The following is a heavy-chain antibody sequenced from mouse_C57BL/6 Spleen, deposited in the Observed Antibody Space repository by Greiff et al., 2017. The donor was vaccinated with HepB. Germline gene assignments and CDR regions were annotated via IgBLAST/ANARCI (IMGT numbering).Heavy chain of an antibody. CDR1: GYAFSSSW. Sequence: QVQLQQSGPELVKPGASVKISCKASGYAFSSSWMNWVKQRPGKGLEWIGRIYPGDGDTNYNGKFKGKATLTADKSSSTAYMQLSSLTSEDSAVYFCARGILGGSSSYYAMDYWGQGTSVTVSS. V-gene: IGHV1-82*01. J-gene: IGHJ4*01. D-gene: IGHD1-1*01. CDR3: ARGILGGSSSYYAMDY. CDR2: IYPGDGDT.